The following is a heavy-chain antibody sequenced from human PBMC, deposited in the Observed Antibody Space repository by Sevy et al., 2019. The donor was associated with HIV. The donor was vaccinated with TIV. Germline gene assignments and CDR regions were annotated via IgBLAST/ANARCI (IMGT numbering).Heavy chain of an antibody. Sequence: GESLKISCAASEFTFSSYWMSWVRQAPGKGLEWVANIKQDGSEKNYVDSVKGRFTISRDNAKNSLYLQMNSLRADDTAVYYCARDGVMGSYWGQGTLVTVSS. CDR3: ARDGVMGSY. D-gene: IGHD3-16*01. J-gene: IGHJ4*02. CDR2: IKQDGSEK. V-gene: IGHV3-7*01. CDR1: EFTFSSYW.